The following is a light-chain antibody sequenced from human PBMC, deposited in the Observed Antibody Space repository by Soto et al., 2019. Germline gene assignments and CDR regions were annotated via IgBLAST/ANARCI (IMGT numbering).Light chain of an antibody. CDR3: CSPTASTNRI. Sequence: QSVLTQPASVSGSPGQSITISCTGTSSDVGGYNHVSWYQHHPGKAPKLMVYEVTKRPSGVSNRFSGSKSGDTASLTISGLQADDEADYYCCSPTASTNRIFGKGTKVTV. V-gene: IGLV2-14*01. J-gene: IGLJ1*01. CDR1: SSDVGGYNH. CDR2: EVT.